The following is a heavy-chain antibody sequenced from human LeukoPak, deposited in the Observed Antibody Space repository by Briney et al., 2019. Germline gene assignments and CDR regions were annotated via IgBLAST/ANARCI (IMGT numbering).Heavy chain of an antibody. Sequence: ASVKVSCKVSGDTLTDLSTHWVRQAPGKGLEWMGGFDPEHGEMIYAQKLQGRVTMTEDRSTDTAYMELSSLRSEDTAVYYCATGGPWDLLKYWGQGTLVTVSS. D-gene: IGHD3-9*01. CDR2: FDPEHGEM. CDR3: ATGGPWDLLKY. J-gene: IGHJ4*02. CDR1: GDTLTDLS. V-gene: IGHV1-24*01.